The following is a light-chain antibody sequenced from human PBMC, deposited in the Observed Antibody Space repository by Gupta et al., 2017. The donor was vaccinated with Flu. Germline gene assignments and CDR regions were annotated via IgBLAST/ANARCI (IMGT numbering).Light chain of an antibody. J-gene: IGLJ2*01. CDR2: AVN. CDR1: SSDVGGYNY. V-gene: IGLV2-11*01. CDR3: CSYADSDHVA. Sequence: SVTISCTGTSSDVGGYNYVSWYQHHPGKAPKLMIYAVNERPAGVPDRFSGSKSGNTASLTISGRKAEDEADYYCCSYADSDHVAFGGGTKLTVL.